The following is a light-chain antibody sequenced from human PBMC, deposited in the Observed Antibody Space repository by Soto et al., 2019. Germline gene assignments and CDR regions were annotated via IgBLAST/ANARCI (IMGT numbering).Light chain of an antibody. J-gene: IGKJ2*01. CDR3: QQRSNLPYT. V-gene: IGKV3-11*01. CDR1: QSVSSY. CDR2: DAS. Sequence: EIVLTQSPATLSLSPGERATLSCRASQSVSSYLAWYQQKPGQAPRLLIYDASSRANGIPARFSGSGCGTDCTLTIRRLEHEGFAVYYCQQRSNLPYTFGQGTKLEIK.